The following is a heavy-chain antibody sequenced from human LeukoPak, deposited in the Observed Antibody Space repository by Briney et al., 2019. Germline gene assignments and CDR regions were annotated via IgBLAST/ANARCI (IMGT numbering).Heavy chain of an antibody. J-gene: IGHJ4*02. D-gene: IGHD6-19*01. CDR3: ARVASDSNGWYHFDY. Sequence: PGGSLSLSCAASGFTINSNYMGWGRQAPGKGLEWVSFINSGCGTNHADSVKGRFTISRDNSKNTLYLQMNSLRVEDTAVYYCARVASDSNGWYHFDYWGQGTLVTVSS. CDR1: GFTINSNY. V-gene: IGHV3-53*01. CDR2: INSGCGT.